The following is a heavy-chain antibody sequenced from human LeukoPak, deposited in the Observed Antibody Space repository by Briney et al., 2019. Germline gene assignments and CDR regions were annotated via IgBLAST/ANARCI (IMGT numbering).Heavy chain of an antibody. J-gene: IGHJ4*02. V-gene: IGHV6-1*01. D-gene: IGHD5-18*01. CDR1: GDIVSSNSAA. Sequence: SQTLSLTCAISGDIVSSNSAAWNWIRQSPSRGLEWLGSTYYRSKWYNDYAVFVKSRITINPDTSRNQFSLQLNSVTPEDTAVYYCARGGSTYGLLDYWCQGTLVTVSS. CDR2: TYYRSKWYN. CDR3: ARGGSTYGLLDY.